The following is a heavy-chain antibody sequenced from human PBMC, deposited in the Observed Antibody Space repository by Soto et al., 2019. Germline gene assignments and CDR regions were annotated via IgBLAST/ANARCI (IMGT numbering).Heavy chain of an antibody. Sequence: EVQLLESGGALVQPGGSLRLSCAASGFTFSFCAMSWVRQAPWKGLEWVSSMRGSGGDTYYADSVKGRFTISRDNSKNTLYLQMNSLRVEDTSAYYCVKGHTDSYYYFDYWGQGTLVTVSS. CDR3: VKGHTDSYYYFDY. CDR2: MRGSGGDT. CDR1: GFTFSFCA. D-gene: IGHD2-21*01. V-gene: IGHV3-23*01. J-gene: IGHJ4*02.